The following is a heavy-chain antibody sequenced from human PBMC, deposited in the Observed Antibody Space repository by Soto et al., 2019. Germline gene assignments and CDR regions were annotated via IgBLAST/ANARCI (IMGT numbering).Heavy chain of an antibody. D-gene: IGHD1-26*01. Sequence: DVQLVESGGGLVQPGRSLRLSCAASGFIFDDFGMHWVRQAPGKGLEWVSGVTWNSGNIDYADSVKGRFTITRDNAKNSLYLQRNGLRGEDTALYYCAKDRYGSLEGGMDVWGQGTTVTVSS. J-gene: IGHJ6*02. CDR1: GFIFDDFG. CDR2: VTWNSGNI. CDR3: AKDRYGSLEGGMDV. V-gene: IGHV3-9*01.